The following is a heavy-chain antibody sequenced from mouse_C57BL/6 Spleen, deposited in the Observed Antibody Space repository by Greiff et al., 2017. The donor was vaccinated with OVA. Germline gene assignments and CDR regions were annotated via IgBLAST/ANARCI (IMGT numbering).Heavy chain of an antibody. V-gene: IGHV1-85*01. D-gene: IGHD2-4*01. CDR1: GYTFTRYD. Sequence: QVQLQQSGPELVKPGASVKLSCKASGYTFTRYDIHRVQQRPGPGLEWIGWIYPRDGSTKYNEKFKGKATLTVDTSSSTAYMELHSLTSEDSAVYFCALYYDEGYFDVWGTGTTVTVSS. CDR2: IYPRDGST. J-gene: IGHJ1*03. CDR3: ALYYDEGYFDV.